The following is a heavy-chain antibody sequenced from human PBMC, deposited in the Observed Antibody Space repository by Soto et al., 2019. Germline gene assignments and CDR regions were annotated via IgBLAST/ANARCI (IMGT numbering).Heavy chain of an antibody. Sequence: QVQLVQSGAEVKKPGASVKVSCKASGYTFTSYGISWVRQAPGQGLEWMGWISAYNGNTNYAQKLQGRVTMTTDTSTSTAYRELRSLRSDDTAVYYCARDSPKFIAVADRDYWGQGTLVTVSS. CDR2: ISAYNGNT. D-gene: IGHD6-19*01. V-gene: IGHV1-18*01. CDR3: ARDSPKFIAVADRDY. J-gene: IGHJ4*02. CDR1: GYTFTSYG.